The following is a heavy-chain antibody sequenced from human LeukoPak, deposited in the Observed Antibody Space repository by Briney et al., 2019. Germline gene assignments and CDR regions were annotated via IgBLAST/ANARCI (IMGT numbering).Heavy chain of an antibody. CDR3: AKISTVEYSSSSDY. J-gene: IGHJ4*02. CDR1: GFTFSSYA. CDR2: ISGSGGST. Sequence: PGGSLRLSCAASGFTFSSYAMSWVRQAPGKGLEWVSAISGSGGSTYYADSVKGRFTISRDNSKNTLYLQMNSLRAEDTAVYYCAKISTVEYSSSSDYWGQGTLVTVSS. D-gene: IGHD6-6*01. V-gene: IGHV3-23*01.